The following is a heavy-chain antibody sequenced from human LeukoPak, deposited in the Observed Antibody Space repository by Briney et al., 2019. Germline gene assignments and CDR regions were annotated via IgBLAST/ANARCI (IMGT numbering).Heavy chain of an antibody. J-gene: IGHJ6*03. CDR3: TKDRQGPNQYHMDV. Sequence: GGSLRLSCAASGFTFSSLWMSWVRQAPGRGPEREANINQDGGTTYYVASVKGRFTISRDNAKNSLSLQMSSLRAEDTAVYYCTKDRQGPNQYHMDVWGKGTSVTVSS. CDR1: GFTFSSLW. CDR2: INQDGGTT. V-gene: IGHV3-7*01.